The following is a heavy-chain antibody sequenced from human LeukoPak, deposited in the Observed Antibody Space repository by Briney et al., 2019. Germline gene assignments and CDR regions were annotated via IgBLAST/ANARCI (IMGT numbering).Heavy chain of an antibody. Sequence: LSLTCAVYGGSFSGYYWSWIRQPPGKGLEWVSYISSSGSTIYYADSVKGRSTISRDNAKNSLYLQMNSLRAEDTAVYYCARDGEGYWGQGTLVTVSS. V-gene: IGHV3-11*01. D-gene: IGHD7-27*01. CDR2: ISSSGSTI. CDR1: GGSFSGYY. J-gene: IGHJ4*02. CDR3: ARDGEGY.